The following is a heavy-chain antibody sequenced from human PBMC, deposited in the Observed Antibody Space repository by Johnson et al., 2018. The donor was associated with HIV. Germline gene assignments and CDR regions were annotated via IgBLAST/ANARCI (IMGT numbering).Heavy chain of an antibody. CDR1: GFTFSNHH. CDR3: ARSVALIVATFDAFDI. Sequence: VQLVESGGGLVKPGGSLRLSCAVSGFTFSNHHMTWVRQAPGKGLEWVANINQIGNDKYYVDSVKGRLTISRDNAKNSLYLQMNSLRAEDTAVFYCARSVALIVATFDAFDIWGQGTMVTVSS. D-gene: IGHD5-12*01. J-gene: IGHJ3*02. CDR2: INQIGNDK. V-gene: IGHV3-7*01.